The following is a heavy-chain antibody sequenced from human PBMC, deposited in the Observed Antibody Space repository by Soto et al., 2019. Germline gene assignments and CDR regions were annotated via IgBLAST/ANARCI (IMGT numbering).Heavy chain of an antibody. D-gene: IGHD5-18*01. CDR2: IHYSGST. CDR3: ARGSYGQTYWDNWFDP. CDR1: GVSISSYY. V-gene: IGHV4-59*01. J-gene: IGHJ5*02. Sequence: QVHLQESGPGLVKPSETLSLTCTASGVSISSYYWSWIRQPPGKGLEWIGYIHYSGSTNYNPSLKSRVTISLDTSKNQFSLKLSSVTAADTAVYYCARGSYGQTYWDNWFDPWGQGTQVTVSS.